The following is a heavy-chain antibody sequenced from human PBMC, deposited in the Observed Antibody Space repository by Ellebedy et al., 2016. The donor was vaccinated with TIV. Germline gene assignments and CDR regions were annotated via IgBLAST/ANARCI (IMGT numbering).Heavy chain of an antibody. V-gene: IGHV3-30-3*01. Sequence: GESLKISXAASGFTFSSYAVHWVRQAPGKGLEWVAVISYDGSNKYYADSVKGRFTISRDNSKNTLYLQMNSLRAEDTAVYYCARVRYSSGWQPLYYYYGMDVWGQGTTVTVSS. CDR2: ISYDGSNK. CDR3: ARVRYSSGWQPLYYYYGMDV. D-gene: IGHD6-19*01. J-gene: IGHJ6*02. CDR1: GFTFSSYA.